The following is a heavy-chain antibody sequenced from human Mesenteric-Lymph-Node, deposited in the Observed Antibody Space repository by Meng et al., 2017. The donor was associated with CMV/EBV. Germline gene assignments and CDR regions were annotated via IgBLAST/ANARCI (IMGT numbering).Heavy chain of an antibody. CDR3: ARVKSWFGGSPLVDY. D-gene: IGHD3-10*01. Sequence: SGYTFTSYAMDWVRQAPGQGREWVGLIHTNPGNPTYAQGFTGRFVFSLDTSVSTAYLQISSLKAEDTAVYYCARVKSWFGGSPLVDYWGQGTLVTVSS. CDR2: IHTNPGNP. V-gene: IGHV7-4-1*02. CDR1: GYTFTSYA. J-gene: IGHJ4*02.